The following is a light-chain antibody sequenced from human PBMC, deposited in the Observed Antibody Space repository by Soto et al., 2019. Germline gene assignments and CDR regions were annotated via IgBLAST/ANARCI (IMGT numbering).Light chain of an antibody. V-gene: IGKV3-15*01. CDR3: QQYNNWPRT. J-gene: IGKJ1*01. CDR1: QSIAGN. Sequence: EVVMTQSPATLSVSPGERATLSCRASQSIAGNLAWYQQKPGQAPRLLIYGASTRATGIPARFSGSGSGTEFTLTISSLQSEDFAVYYCQQYNNWPRTFGQGTKVEIK. CDR2: GAS.